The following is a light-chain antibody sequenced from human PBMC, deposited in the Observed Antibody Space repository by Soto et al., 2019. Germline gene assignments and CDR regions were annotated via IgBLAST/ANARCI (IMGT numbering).Light chain of an antibody. CDR1: QSVSSSY. CDR3: QQYGSSPLT. V-gene: IGKV3-20*01. Sequence: EIVLTQSPGTLSLSPGERATLSCRASQSVSSSYLAWYQQKPGQAPRLLIYGASSRATGIQDKFSGSGSGTDFTLTISRLEPEDLAVYYCQQYGSSPLTFGGGTKVEIK. J-gene: IGKJ4*01. CDR2: GAS.